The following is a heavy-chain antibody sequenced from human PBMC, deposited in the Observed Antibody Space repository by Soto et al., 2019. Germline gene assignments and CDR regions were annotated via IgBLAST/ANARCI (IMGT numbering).Heavy chain of an antibody. CDR1: GLTFSSYT. J-gene: IGHJ3*01. Sequence: VQLLESGGGLVQPGGSLRLSCAASGLTFSSYTMSWVRQAPGKGLEWVSAISGSGGSTYYADSVKGRFTFSRDNSKNKLYLQMNSRRVEDTAVYYCAKGGYCSGGSCYSFGAFDLWGQGTMVTVSS. V-gene: IGHV3-23*01. CDR2: ISGSGGST. CDR3: AKGGYCSGGSCYSFGAFDL. D-gene: IGHD2-15*01.